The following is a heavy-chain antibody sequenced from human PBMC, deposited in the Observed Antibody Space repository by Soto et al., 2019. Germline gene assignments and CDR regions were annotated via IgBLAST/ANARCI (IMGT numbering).Heavy chain of an antibody. D-gene: IGHD7-27*01. J-gene: IGHJ4*02. CDR2: ISGSGSST. CDR3: AKAWGIDY. V-gene: IGHV3-23*01. Sequence: GGSLRLSCAASGFTFSSYTMSWVRQAPGKGLEWVSTISGSGSSTYSADSVKGRFTISRDNSKNTLYLQLNSLRVEDTTIYYCAKAWGIDYWGQGSLVTVSS. CDR1: GFTFSSYT.